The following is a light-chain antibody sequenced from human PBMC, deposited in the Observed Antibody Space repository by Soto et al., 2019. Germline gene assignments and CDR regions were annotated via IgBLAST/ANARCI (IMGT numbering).Light chain of an antibody. CDR1: SGHSSYA. V-gene: IGLV4-69*01. CDR2: LNSDGSH. CDR3: QTGGTGLLV. J-gene: IGLJ3*02. Sequence: QPVLTQSPSASASLGASVKLTCTLSSGHSSYAIAWHQQQPEKGPRYLMKLNSDGSHSKGDGIPDRFSGSSSGAERYLTISSLQSEDEADYYCQTGGTGLLVFGGGTKLTVL.